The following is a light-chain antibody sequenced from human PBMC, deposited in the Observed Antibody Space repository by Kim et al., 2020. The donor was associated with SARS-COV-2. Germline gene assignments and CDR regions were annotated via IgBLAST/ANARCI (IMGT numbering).Light chain of an antibody. Sequence: RAPHNSKSAQTFLYTPTNKNSLVWYQQKPGQAPKLLIYWASIRESGFSDRFSGSGSETDFPLTISSLQAEDVAVYYCQQYYRTPPSFGQGTKLEI. CDR2: WAS. CDR1: QTFLYTPTNKNS. CDR3: QQYYRTPPS. J-gene: IGKJ2*03. V-gene: IGKV4-1*01.